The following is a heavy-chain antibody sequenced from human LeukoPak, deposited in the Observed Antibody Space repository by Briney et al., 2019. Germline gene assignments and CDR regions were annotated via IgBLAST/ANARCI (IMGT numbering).Heavy chain of an antibody. Sequence: GSLRLSCAASGFTFSSHAMSWVRQAPGKGLEWVSAISGSGGSTYYADSVKGRFTISRDKSKNTLYLQMNSLRAEDTAVYYCAKGLAVAGHFDYWGQGTLVTVSS. CDR3: AKGLAVAGHFDY. CDR1: GFTFSSHA. D-gene: IGHD6-19*01. J-gene: IGHJ4*02. CDR2: ISGSGGST. V-gene: IGHV3-23*01.